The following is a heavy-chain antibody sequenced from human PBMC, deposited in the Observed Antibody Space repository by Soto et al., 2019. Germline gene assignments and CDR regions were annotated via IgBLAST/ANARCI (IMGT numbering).Heavy chain of an antibody. Sequence: SETLSLTCTVSGGSFNTGGYYWSWVRQRPEKGLERIGYVYDSGSTNYNPSLKSRPTISVDKSKSQFSLKLSSVTAADTAVYYCERDSGKRWLQWAPSFDYWGQGTLVTVSS. D-gene: IGHD3-10*01. V-gene: IGHV4-61*08. CDR1: GGSFNTGGYY. CDR2: VYDSGST. J-gene: IGHJ4*02. CDR3: ERDSGKRWLQWAPSFDY.